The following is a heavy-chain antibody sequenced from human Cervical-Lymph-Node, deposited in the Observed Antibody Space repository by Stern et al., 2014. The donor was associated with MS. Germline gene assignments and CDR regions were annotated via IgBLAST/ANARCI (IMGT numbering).Heavy chain of an antibody. V-gene: IGHV2-26*01. Sequence: QVTLRESGPVLVKPTETLTLTCTVSGFSLSNTKMGVSWIRQPPGKALEWLAHIFLNDDKSYSTSLKSRLTISTDTSKSQVVLTMTNMDPLDTATYYCARLGLYDSSGYYLYYFDYWGQGTLVTVSS. J-gene: IGHJ4*02. CDR1: GFSLSNTKMG. CDR2: IFLNDDK. D-gene: IGHD3-22*01. CDR3: ARLGLYDSSGYYLYYFDY.